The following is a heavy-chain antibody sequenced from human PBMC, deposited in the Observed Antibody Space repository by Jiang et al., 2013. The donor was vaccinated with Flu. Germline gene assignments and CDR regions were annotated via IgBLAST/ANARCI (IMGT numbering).Heavy chain of an antibody. CDR1: GYTLTELS. J-gene: IGHJ6*02. D-gene: IGHD6-19*01. CDR2: FDPEDGET. V-gene: IGHV1-24*01. CDR3: ATDHRRLGGWSPYYYYGMDV. Sequence: GAEVKKPGASVKVSCKVSGYTLTELSMHWVRQAPGKGLEWMGGFDPEDGETIYAQKFQGRVTMTEDTSTDTAYMELSSLRSEDTAVYYCATDHRRLGGWSPYYYYGMDVWGQGTTVTVSS.